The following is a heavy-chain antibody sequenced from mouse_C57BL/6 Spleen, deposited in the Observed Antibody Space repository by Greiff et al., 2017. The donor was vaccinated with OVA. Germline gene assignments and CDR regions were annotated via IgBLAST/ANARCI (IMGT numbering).Heavy chain of an antibody. CDR3: SRARDYYGSSPSYWYFDV. D-gene: IGHD1-1*01. CDR2: IFPGSGST. CDR1: GYTFTDYY. J-gene: IGHJ1*03. Sequence: QVQLQQSGPELVKPGASVKISCKASGYTFTDYYINWVKQRPGQGLEWIGWIFPGSGSTYYNEKFKGKATLTVDKSSSTAYMLLSSLTSEDSAVYFCSRARDYYGSSPSYWYFDVWGTGTTVTVSS. V-gene: IGHV1-75*01.